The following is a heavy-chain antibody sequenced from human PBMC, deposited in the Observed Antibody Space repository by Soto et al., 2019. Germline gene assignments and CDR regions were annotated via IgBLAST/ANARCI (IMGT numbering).Heavy chain of an antibody. J-gene: IGHJ4*02. CDR3: AKGRRDDYFDY. CDR2: ISWDGGST. Sequence: EVQLVESGGVVVQPGGSMRLSCAASGFTFDDYTMHWVRQAPGKGLEWVSLISWDGGSTYYADSVKGRFTISRDNSKNSLYLQMNSLRTEDTALYYCAKGRRDDYFDYWGQGTLVTVSS. V-gene: IGHV3-43*01. CDR1: GFTFDDYT.